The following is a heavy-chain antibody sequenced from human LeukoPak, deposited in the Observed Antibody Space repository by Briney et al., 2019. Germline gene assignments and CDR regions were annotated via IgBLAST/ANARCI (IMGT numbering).Heavy chain of an antibody. J-gene: IGHJ5*02. D-gene: IGHD2-2*01. Sequence: ASVKVSCKAPGYTFTCYYMHWVRQAPGQGLEWMGWINPNSGGTNYAQKFQGRVTMTRDTSISTAYMELSRLRSDDTAVYYCATCSSTSCYFRANWFDPWGQGTLVTVS. CDR1: GYTFTCYY. V-gene: IGHV1-2*02. CDR2: INPNSGGT. CDR3: ATCSSTSCYFRANWFDP.